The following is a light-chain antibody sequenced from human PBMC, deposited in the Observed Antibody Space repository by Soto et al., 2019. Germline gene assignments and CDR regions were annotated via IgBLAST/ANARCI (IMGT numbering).Light chain of an antibody. CDR2: KAS. V-gene: IGKV1-5*03. CDR1: QSVSSW. J-gene: IGKJ2*01. Sequence: DLQMTQSPSTLSGSVGDRVTITCRASQSVSSWLAWYQQKPGKAPKLLIYKASNLESGVPSRFSGSGSGTDFTLTISSLQPDDFATYYCQQYSYFPYTFGQGTKLEI. CDR3: QQYSYFPYT.